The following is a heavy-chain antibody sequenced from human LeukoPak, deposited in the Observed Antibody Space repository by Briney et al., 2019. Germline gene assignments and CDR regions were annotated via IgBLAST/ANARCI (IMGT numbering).Heavy chain of an antibody. Sequence: GGSLRLSCAASGFTFSSYGMTWVRQAPEKGLEWVSAISGSGGSTYYADSVKGRFTISRDNSKNTLYLQMNSLRAEDTAVYYCAKDGGWSSYYFDYWGQGTLVTVSS. CDR1: GFTFSSYG. CDR3: AKDGGWSSYYFDY. D-gene: IGHD6-19*01. J-gene: IGHJ4*02. V-gene: IGHV3-23*01. CDR2: ISGSGGST.